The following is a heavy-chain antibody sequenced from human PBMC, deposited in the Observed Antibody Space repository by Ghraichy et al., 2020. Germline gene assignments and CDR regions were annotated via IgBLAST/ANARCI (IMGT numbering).Heavy chain of an antibody. D-gene: IGHD2-8*01. J-gene: IGHJ4*02. V-gene: IGHV3-21*01. CDR1: GFTFSSYS. CDR2: ISLSSTYI. CDR3: TKDQGWDGVIS. Sequence: GGSLRLSCAASGFTFSSYSMNWVRQAPGKGLEWVSSISLSSTYIYYADSVKGRFTISRDNAKNSVYLQMNSLRAEDTAVYHCTKDQGWDGVISWGQGTLVTVSS.